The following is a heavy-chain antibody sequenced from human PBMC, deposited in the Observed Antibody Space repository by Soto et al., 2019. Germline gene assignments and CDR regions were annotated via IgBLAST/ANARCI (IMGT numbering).Heavy chain of an antibody. CDR2: ISDDGTIT. D-gene: IGHD3-3*01. CDR3: ATAVDYDFWSGTTHYGMDV. Sequence: GGSLRLSCAASGLTFSQYWMHWVRQAPGQGLVWVSRISDDGTITDYADSVKGRFTVSRDNARNTHSLQMNSLRSEDTAVYFCATAVDYDFWSGTTHYGMDVWGQGTTVTVSS. CDR1: GLTFSQYW. V-gene: IGHV3-74*01. J-gene: IGHJ6*02.